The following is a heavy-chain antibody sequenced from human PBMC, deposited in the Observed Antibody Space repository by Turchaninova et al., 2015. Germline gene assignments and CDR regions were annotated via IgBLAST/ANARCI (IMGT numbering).Heavy chain of an antibody. CDR1: GGTFSYYA. D-gene: IGHD3-3*01. J-gene: IGHJ4*02. V-gene: IGHV1-69*01. CDR2: IIPLSAST. CDR3: TRDSRENFYDFWSGPLGY. Sequence: KPGSSVKVSCTASGGTFSYYAIHWVRQAPGQGLEWLGVIIPLSASTYYAQKFQGRVTLTADESTNTAYMELSSLGSEDTAMYYCTRDSRENFYDFWSGPLGYWGQGTLVTVSS.